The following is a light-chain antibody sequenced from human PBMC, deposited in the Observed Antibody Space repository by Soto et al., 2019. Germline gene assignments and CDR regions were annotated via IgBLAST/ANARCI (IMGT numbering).Light chain of an antibody. CDR1: QSVDSF. CDR2: DAS. J-gene: IGKJ3*01. V-gene: IGKV3-11*01. CDR3: QQRSNWPLT. Sequence: EIVLTQSPATLSLSPGERATLSCRASQSVDSFLAWYQQKPGQAPRLLIYDASNRATAIPARFSGSGSGTDFTLTISSLEPEDFAVYYCQQRSNWPLTFGPGTKVDIK.